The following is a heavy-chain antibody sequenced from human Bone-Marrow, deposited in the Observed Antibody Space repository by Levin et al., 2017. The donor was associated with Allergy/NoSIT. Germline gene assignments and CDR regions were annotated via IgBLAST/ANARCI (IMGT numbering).Heavy chain of an antibody. J-gene: IGHJ4*02. V-gene: IGHV3-53*01. CDR2: IYSGGSM. CDR3: ATSPNLGY. CDR1: GFTVGNNY. Sequence: RTGGSLRLSCAASGFTVGNNYMRWIRQAPGQGLDWVSLIYSGGSMYYADSVKGRFTISRDGSKNTLYLQMNNLRAEDTAVYYCATSPNLGYWGQGTLVTVSS.